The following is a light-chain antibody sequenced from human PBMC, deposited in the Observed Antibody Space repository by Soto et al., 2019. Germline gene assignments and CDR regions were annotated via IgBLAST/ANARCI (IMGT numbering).Light chain of an antibody. CDR2: GAS. J-gene: IGKJ1*01. Sequence: EVVLTQSPGTLSLSPGEIATLSCRASEGVASNYLAWYQQKRGQAPRLLLYGASSRATGVPDRFSGSGSGTDFTLTISRLEPEDSAVFYCQQYSSSPWTSGQGTKVEI. CDR1: EGVASNY. V-gene: IGKV3-20*01. CDR3: QQYSSSPWT.